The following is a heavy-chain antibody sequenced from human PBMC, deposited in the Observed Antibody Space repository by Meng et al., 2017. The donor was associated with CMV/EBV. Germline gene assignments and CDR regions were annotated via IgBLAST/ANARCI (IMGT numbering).Heavy chain of an antibody. CDR1: GFTFDAYA. J-gene: IGHJ4*02. CDR3: AKDPALRGSSSPPAFDY. D-gene: IGHD6-6*01. Sequence: GGSLRLSCAASGFTFDAYAMHWFRQAPGKGLEWVSGISWNSGSIGYADSGKGRFTISRDNAKNSLYLQMNSLRAEDTALYYCAKDPALRGSSSPPAFDYWGQGTLVTVSS. CDR2: ISWNSGSI. V-gene: IGHV3-9*01.